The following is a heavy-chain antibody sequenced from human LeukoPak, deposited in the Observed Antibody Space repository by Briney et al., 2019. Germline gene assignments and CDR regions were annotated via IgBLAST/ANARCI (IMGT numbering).Heavy chain of an antibody. D-gene: IGHD3-10*01. CDR3: ARSIASGYSFDY. CDR1: EFTVNSNY. Sequence: GGSLRLSCAASEFTVNSNYTNWVRLAPGKGLEWLSVIYTGGNTFYADSVRGRFTISRDNSKNTVYLQMNSLRAEDTAVYYCARSIASGYSFDYWGQGTLVSVSS. CDR2: IYTGGNT. J-gene: IGHJ4*02. V-gene: IGHV3-66*01.